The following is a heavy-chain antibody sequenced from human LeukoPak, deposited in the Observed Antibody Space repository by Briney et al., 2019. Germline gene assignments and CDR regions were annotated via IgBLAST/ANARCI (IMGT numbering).Heavy chain of an antibody. D-gene: IGHD3-9*01. CDR1: GFTFSSYS. CDR3: ARDPPARLVTTTHDAFDI. V-gene: IGHV3-48*01. CDR2: VSSSSSTI. J-gene: IGHJ3*02. Sequence: GGSLRLSCAASGFTFSSYSMNWVRQAPGKGLEWVSYVSSSSSTIYYADSVKGRFTISRDNAKNSLYLQTNSLRAEDTAVYYCARDPPARLVTTTHDAFDIWGQGTMVTVSS.